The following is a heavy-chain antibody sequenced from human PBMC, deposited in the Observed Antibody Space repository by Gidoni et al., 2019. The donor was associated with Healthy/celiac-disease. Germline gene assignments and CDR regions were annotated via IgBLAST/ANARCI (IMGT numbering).Heavy chain of an antibody. CDR2: FIPILGIA. D-gene: IGHD2-15*01. CDR1: GGSFSSST. Sequence: QVQLVQSGAEVKKPGSSVKVSCRASGGSFSSSTISWVRQAPGQGLEWMGRFIPILGIANYAQKFQGRVTITADKSTSTAYMELSSLRSEDTAVYYCARVVGSSSWYFDLWGRGTLVTVSS. J-gene: IGHJ2*01. CDR3: ARVVGSSSWYFDL. V-gene: IGHV1-69*02.